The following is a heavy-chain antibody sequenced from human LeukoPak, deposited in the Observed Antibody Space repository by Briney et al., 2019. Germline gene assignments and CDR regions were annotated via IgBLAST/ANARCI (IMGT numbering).Heavy chain of an antibody. V-gene: IGHV3-30-3*01. CDR3: ARSAMIVVVTTLDY. Sequence: GRSLRLSCAASGFTFSSYAMHWVRQAPGKGLEWVAVISYDGSNEYYADSVKGRFTISRDNSKNTLYLQMNSLRAEDTAVYYCARSAMIVVVTTLDYWGQGTLVTVSS. CDR1: GFTFSSYA. J-gene: IGHJ4*02. D-gene: IGHD3-22*01. CDR2: ISYDGSNE.